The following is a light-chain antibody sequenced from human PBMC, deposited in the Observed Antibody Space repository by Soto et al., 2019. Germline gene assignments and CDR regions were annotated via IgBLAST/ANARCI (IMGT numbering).Light chain of an antibody. CDR1: QTLADIF. V-gene: IGKV3-20*01. CDR3: PQYVSPVT. J-gene: IGKJ1*01. Sequence: EIVLTQSPGTLSLSPGETATLSCRASQTLADIFLVWYQQKPGHAPRLLIAGGSNRAAGIPDRFRGSGSGTDFTLSISRLEPEDFAVDYCPQYVSPVTFGQGTRVEIK. CDR2: GGS.